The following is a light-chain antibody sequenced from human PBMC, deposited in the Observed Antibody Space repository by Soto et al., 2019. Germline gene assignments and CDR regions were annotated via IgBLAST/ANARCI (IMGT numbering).Light chain of an antibody. CDR1: TSNIGSDF. CDR3: VSWDGSLSGWV. J-gene: IGLJ3*02. V-gene: IGLV1-47*01. Sequence: QSVLTQPPSASGTPGQKVTISCSGTTSNIGSDFLYWFQQFPGTAPILLIYRNNQRPSGVSVRFSGSKSGTSGSLAISGLQSEDEADYCCVSWDGSLSGWVFGGGTKLTVL. CDR2: RNN.